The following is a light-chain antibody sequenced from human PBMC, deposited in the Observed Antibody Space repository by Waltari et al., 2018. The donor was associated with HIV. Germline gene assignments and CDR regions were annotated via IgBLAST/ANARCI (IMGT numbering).Light chain of an antibody. CDR2: LGS. CDR1: QSLLNSNGFNY. J-gene: IGKJ5*01. Sequence: DIVMTQSPLSLPVTPGEPASISCRSSQSLLNSNGFNYLDWYLKKPGQSPRLLIYLGSDRAPGVPDRFSGSGSGTEFTLKISRVEAEDVGVYYCMQALQTPLITFGQGTRLEIK. CDR3: MQALQTPLIT. V-gene: IGKV2-28*01.